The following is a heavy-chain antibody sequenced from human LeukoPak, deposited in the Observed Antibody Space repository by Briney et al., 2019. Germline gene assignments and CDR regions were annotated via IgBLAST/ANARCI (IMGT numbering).Heavy chain of an antibody. CDR2: IYEDGSHI. J-gene: IGHJ6*02. CDR3: VAFWGSRERDWRRDGMDV. D-gene: IGHD3/OR15-3a*01. V-gene: IGHV3-7*01. CDR1: GLTFIDYW. Sequence: GGPLTLFCAASGLTFIDYWMSGVRQATGRAGEGVANIYEDGSHIYYVDSVKGRFTISRDNAKNSLYPEINSLRDEDTARYCCVAFWGSRERDWRRDGMDVWGQGTTVTVSS.